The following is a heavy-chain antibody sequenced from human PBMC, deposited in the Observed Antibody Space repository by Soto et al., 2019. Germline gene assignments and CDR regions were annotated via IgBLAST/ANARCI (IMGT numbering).Heavy chain of an antibody. D-gene: IGHD2-21*01. Sequence: QVQLVESGGGVVQPGRSLTLSCAASGFTFNSYGMHWVRQAPGKGLEWVAVISYHGRTNYYADSVKGRFTISRDNSRNTLFLQMNSLTAEDTAVYYCATDQHLDSWGQGTLVTVSS. V-gene: IGHV3-30*03. CDR1: GFTFNSYG. J-gene: IGHJ4*02. CDR2: ISYHGRTN. CDR3: ATDQHLDS.